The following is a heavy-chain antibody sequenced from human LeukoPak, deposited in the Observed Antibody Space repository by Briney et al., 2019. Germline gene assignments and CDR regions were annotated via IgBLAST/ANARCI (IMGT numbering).Heavy chain of an antibody. Sequence: GXSLQISCKGSGYIFTSYWIGWGRQLAGKGLEWMGIIYPGDSDTRDSPSFQGQVTISDDKSNSTGCLKRSSLKASDTAMYYCARLSLPKMLDIFDYWGQGTLVTVSS. CDR3: ARLSLPKMLDIFDY. CDR2: IYPGDSDT. D-gene: IGHD3-16*01. J-gene: IGHJ4*02. CDR1: GYIFTSYW. V-gene: IGHV5-51*01.